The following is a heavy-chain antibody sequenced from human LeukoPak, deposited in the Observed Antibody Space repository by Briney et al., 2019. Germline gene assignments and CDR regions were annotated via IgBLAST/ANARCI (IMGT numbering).Heavy chain of an antibody. CDR2: ISYDGSNK. D-gene: IGHD3-10*01. J-gene: IGHJ4*02. CDR3: ASSYGSGSYRSFDY. V-gene: IGHV3-30-3*01. Sequence: GRSLRLSCAASGFTFSNNAMHWVRQAPGKGLEWVAVISYDGSNKYYADSVKGRFTISRDNSKNTLYLQMNSLRAEDTAVYYCASSYGSGSYRSFDYWGQGTLVTVSS. CDR1: GFTFSNNA.